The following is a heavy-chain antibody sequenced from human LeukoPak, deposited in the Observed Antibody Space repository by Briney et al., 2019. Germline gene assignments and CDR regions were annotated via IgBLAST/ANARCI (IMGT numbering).Heavy chain of an antibody. CDR2: IYHSGST. CDR1: GVSISSGGYS. Sequence: SPSQTLSLTCAVSGVSISSGGYSWSWIRQPPGKGLEWIGYIYHSGSTYYNPSLKSRVTISVDRSKNQFSLKLSSVTAADTAVYHCARGGSGYYFVDAFDIWGQGTMVTVSS. CDR3: ARGGSGYYFVDAFDI. V-gene: IGHV4-30-2*01. J-gene: IGHJ3*02. D-gene: IGHD3-22*01.